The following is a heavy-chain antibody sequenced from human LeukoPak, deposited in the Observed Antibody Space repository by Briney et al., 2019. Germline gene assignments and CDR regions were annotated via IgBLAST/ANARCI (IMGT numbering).Heavy chain of an antibody. CDR3: AKDRRFRAYYFDY. J-gene: IGHJ4*02. V-gene: IGHV3-9*01. CDR2: ISWNSGSI. Sequence: GRSLRLSCAASGFTFDDYAMHWVRQAPGKGLEWVSGISWNSGSIGYADSVKGRFTISRDDSKNTLYLQMNSLRAEDSAVYYCAKDRRFRAYYFDYWGQGALVTVSS. CDR1: GFTFDDYA. D-gene: IGHD3-10*01.